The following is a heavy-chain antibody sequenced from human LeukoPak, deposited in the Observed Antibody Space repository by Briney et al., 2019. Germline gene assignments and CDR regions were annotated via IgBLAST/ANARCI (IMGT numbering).Heavy chain of an antibody. D-gene: IGHD3-3*01. CDR1: GYTFTSYD. CDR2: MNPNSGNT. V-gene: IGHV1-8*01. Sequence: ASVKVSCKASGYTFTSYDINWVRQATGQGLEWMGWMNPNSGNTGYAQKFQGRVTMTRNTSISTAYMELSSLRSEDTAVYYCARDFWSGYYKWNDYYYYYGMDVWGQGTTVTVS. J-gene: IGHJ6*02. CDR3: ARDFWSGYYKWNDYYYYYGMDV.